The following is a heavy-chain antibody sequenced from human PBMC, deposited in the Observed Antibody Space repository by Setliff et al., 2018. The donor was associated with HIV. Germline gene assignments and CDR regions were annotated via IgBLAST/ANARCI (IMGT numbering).Heavy chain of an antibody. D-gene: IGHD6-13*01. CDR3: VRRATAAEVFDY. CDR2: LRTGTGDT. CDR1: GYTFTSYS. Sequence: GASVKVSCKASGYTFTSYSMHWVRQAPGQRLEWMGWLRTGTGDTSYSVKSQGRLTITRDTSANTAYMELSNLRSEDTAVYYCVRRATAAEVFDYWGQGTLVTVSS. J-gene: IGHJ4*02. V-gene: IGHV1-3*04.